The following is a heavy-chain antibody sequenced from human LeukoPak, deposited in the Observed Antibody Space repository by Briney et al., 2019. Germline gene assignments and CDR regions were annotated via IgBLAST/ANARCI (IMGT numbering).Heavy chain of an antibody. D-gene: IGHD3-16*01. V-gene: IGHV4-4*02. Sequence: ASETLSLTCDVSGGSITQTNYWTWVRHPPGKGLEWTGEVNLQGSTNYNPSLMGRVAISVDTSENHVSLQLTSVTAADTAVYCAREGGPYRPLDYSGQGTLVTVS. J-gene: IGHJ4*02. CDR1: GGSITQTNY. CDR2: VNLQGST. CDR3: AREGGPYRPLDY.